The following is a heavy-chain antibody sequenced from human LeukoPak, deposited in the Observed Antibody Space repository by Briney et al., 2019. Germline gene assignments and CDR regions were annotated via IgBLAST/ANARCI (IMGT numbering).Heavy chain of an antibody. J-gene: IGHJ6*03. CDR2: IRYDGSNK. D-gene: IGHD5-12*01. V-gene: IGHV3-30*02. Sequence: PGGSLRLSCAASGFTVSSYGMHWVRQAPGKGLEWAAFIRYDGSNKYYADSVKGRFTISRDNSKNTLYLQMNSLRAEDTAVYYCARVDSGYVLYYYYYYMDVWGKGTTVTISS. CDR3: ARVDSGYVLYYYYYYMDV. CDR1: GFTVSSYG.